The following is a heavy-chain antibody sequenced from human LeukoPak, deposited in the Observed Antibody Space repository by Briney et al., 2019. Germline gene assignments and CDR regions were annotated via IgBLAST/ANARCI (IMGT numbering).Heavy chain of an antibody. CDR2: VFYSGGS. Sequence: SETLSLTCTVSGYSLTSGYYWGWVRQPPGRGLECIGSVFYSGGSFFNPSLKSRVTMSVDTSKNQFSLKLRSVTTADTAVYYCARLYGGNSNNYYCDYWGQGTLVTVSS. CDR1: GYSLTSGYY. D-gene: IGHD4-23*01. V-gene: IGHV4-38-2*02. J-gene: IGHJ4*02. CDR3: ARLYGGNSNNYYCDY.